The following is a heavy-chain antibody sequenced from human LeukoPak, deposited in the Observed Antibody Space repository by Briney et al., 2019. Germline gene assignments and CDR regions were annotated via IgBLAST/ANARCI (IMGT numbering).Heavy chain of an antibody. D-gene: IGHD3-9*01. CDR1: GGSISSINW. J-gene: IGHJ4*02. CDR2: IYHSGST. CDR3: ARSPDILTGENFDY. Sequence: SGTLSLTCAVSGGSISSINWWSWVRQPPGKGLEWIGEIYHSGSTNYNPSLKSRVTISVDKSKNQFSLKLSSVTAADTAVYYCARSPDILTGENFDYWGQGTLVTVSS. V-gene: IGHV4-4*02.